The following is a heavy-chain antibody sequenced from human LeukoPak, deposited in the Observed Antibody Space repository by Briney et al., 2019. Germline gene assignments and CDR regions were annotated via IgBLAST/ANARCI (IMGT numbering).Heavy chain of an antibody. Sequence: WASVRVSCKASVGTFSSYAISWVRQAPGQGLEWMGGIIPIFVTANYAQKFQGRVTITADESTSTAYMELSSLRSEDTAVYYCARDPSSGGSGSYENWFDPWGQGTLVTVSS. CDR2: IIPIFVTA. CDR1: VGTFSSYA. J-gene: IGHJ5*02. V-gene: IGHV1-69*13. D-gene: IGHD3-10*01. CDR3: ARDPSSGGSGSYENWFDP.